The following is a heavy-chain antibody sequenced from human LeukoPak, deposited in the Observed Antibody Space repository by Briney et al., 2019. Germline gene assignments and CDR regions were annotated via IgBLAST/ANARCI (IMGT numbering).Heavy chain of an antibody. Sequence: PGGSLTLSCAAPGFAFSNYGMHWVRQAPPKGMEWVVVISYEGSKKLYADSVKGRFTNSRDNSKNTLYLQMDSLRAEDTAVYYCAKDQDSGKYYVRHFQHWGQGTLVTVSS. CDR2: ISYEGSKK. V-gene: IGHV3-30*18. J-gene: IGHJ1*01. CDR1: GFAFSNYG. D-gene: IGHD1-26*01. CDR3: AKDQDSGKYYVRHFQH.